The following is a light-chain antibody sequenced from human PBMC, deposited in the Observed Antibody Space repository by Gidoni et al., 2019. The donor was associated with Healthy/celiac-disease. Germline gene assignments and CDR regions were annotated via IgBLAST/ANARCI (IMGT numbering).Light chain of an antibody. V-gene: IGLV1-51*01. CDR3: GTWDSSLSAGQV. CDR1: SSNIGNNY. CDR2: DNH. J-gene: IGLJ3*02. Sequence: QSVLTQPPSVSAAPGQKVTISCSGSSSNIGNNYVSWYQQLPGTAPKLLLYDNHKRPSGIPDRFAGSKSGTSATLGITGLQTGDEADYYCGTWDSSLSAGQVVGGGTKLTVL.